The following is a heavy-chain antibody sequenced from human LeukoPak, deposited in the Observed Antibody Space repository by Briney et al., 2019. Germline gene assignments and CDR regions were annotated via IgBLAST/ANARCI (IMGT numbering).Heavy chain of an antibody. CDR1: GFTFSSYA. Sequence: GRSLRLSCAASGFTFSSYAMSWVRQAPGKGLEWVSAIVGGGGSTFYADSVKDRFTISRDNSKNTLYLQVNSLRAEDTAVYYCAKRDSSGLYYFDYWGQGTLVTVSS. D-gene: IGHD3-22*01. V-gene: IGHV3-23*01. J-gene: IGHJ4*02. CDR3: AKRDSSGLYYFDY. CDR2: IVGGGGST.